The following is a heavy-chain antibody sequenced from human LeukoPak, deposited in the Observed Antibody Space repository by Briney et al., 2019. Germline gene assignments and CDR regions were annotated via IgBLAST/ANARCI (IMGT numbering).Heavy chain of an antibody. J-gene: IGHJ4*02. D-gene: IGHD4-17*01. CDR2: IIPIFGTA. CDR1: GGTFSSYA. Sequence: ASVKVSCKASGGTFSSYAISWVRQAPGQGLEWMGGIIPIFGTANYAQKFQGRVTITADESTSTAYMELSSLRSEDTAMYYCARRGYGDPAFDYWGQGTLVTVSS. CDR3: ARRGYGDPAFDY. V-gene: IGHV1-69*13.